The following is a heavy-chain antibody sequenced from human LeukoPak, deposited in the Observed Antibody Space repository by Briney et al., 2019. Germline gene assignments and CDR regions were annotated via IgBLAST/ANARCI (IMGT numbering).Heavy chain of an antibody. CDR1: GFTFSTYW. J-gene: IGHJ3*01. V-gene: IGHV3-7*01. CDR3: ARDRLVIVGVRGTFDF. Sequence: PGGSLRLSCAASGFTFSTYWMSWVRQAPGKGLEWVATIKQDRSEKYYVDSVKGRFTISRDNAKNSLYLQMNSLRAEDTAVYYCARDRLVIVGVRGTFDFWGQGAMVTVSS. CDR2: IKQDRSEK. D-gene: IGHD1-26*01.